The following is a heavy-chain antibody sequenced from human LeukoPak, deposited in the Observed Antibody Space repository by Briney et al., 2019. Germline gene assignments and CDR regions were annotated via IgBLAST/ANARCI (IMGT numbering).Heavy chain of an antibody. CDR2: IKQDGSEK. V-gene: IGHV3-7*03. CDR3: AKEVVVPAAIRYYYYYYYMDV. D-gene: IGHD2-2*01. J-gene: IGHJ6*03. Sequence: PGGSLRLSCAASGFTFSSYWMSWVRQAPGKGLEWVANIKQDGSEKYYVDSVKGRFTISRDNSKNTLYLQMNSLRAEDTAVYYCAKEVVVPAAIRYYYYYYYMDVWGKGTTVTVSS. CDR1: GFTFSSYW.